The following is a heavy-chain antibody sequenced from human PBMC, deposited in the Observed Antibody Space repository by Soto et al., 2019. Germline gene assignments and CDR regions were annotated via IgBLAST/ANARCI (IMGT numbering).Heavy chain of an antibody. CDR1: GFTFSSYA. Sequence: QVQLVESGGGVVQPGRSLRLSCAASGFTFSSYAMHWVGQAPGKGLEWVAVISYDGSNKYYADSVKGRFTISRDNSKNTLYLQMNSLRAEDTAVYYCARKITGTTFYYYGMDVWGQGTTVTVSS. J-gene: IGHJ6*02. V-gene: IGHV3-30-3*01. CDR2: ISYDGSNK. D-gene: IGHD1-7*01. CDR3: ARKITGTTFYYYGMDV.